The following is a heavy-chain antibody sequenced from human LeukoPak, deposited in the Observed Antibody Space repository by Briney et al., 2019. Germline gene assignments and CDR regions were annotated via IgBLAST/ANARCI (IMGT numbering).Heavy chain of an antibody. CDR1: GFTFSSYA. J-gene: IGHJ3*02. CDR3: ARDRGVVPAAHDAFDI. CDR2: TSYDGSNK. D-gene: IGHD2-2*01. Sequence: GGSLRLSCAASGFTFSSYAMHWVRQAPGKGLEWVAVTSYDGSNKYYADSVKGRFTISRDNSKNTLYLQMNSLRAEDTAVYYCARDRGVVPAAHDAFDIWGQGTMVTVSS. V-gene: IGHV3-30-3*01.